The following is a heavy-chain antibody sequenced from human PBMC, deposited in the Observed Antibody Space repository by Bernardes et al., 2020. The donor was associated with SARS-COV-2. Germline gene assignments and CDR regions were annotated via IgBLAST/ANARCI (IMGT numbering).Heavy chain of an antibody. CDR3: ARGLYGDYRVDY. CDR2: INHSGST. D-gene: IGHD4-17*01. Sequence: SETLSLTCAVYGGSFSGYYWSWIRQPPGKGLEWIGEINHSGSTNYNPSLKSRVTISVDTSKNQLSLKLSSVTAADTAVYYCARGLYGDYRVDYWGQGTLVTVSS. V-gene: IGHV4-34*01. CDR1: GGSFSGYY. J-gene: IGHJ4*02.